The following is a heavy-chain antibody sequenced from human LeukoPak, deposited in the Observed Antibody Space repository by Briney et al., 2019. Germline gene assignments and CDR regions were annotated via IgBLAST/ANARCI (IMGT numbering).Heavy chain of an antibody. Sequence: ASVKVSCKASGYTFTSYGISWVRQAPGQGLEWMGWISAYNGNTNYAQKLQGRVTMITDTSTSTAYMELRSLRSDDTAVYYCAREMLGYANYYYMDVWGKGTTVTVSS. CDR2: ISAYNGNT. J-gene: IGHJ6*03. CDR3: AREMLGYANYYYMDV. V-gene: IGHV1-18*01. D-gene: IGHD2-8*01. CDR1: GYTFTSYG.